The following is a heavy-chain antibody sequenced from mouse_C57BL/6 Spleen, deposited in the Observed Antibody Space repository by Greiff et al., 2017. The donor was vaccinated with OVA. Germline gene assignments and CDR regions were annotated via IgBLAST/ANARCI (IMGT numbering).Heavy chain of an antibody. CDR3: ARNSNYEDFDY. Sequence: EVQVVESGGGLVKPGGSLKLSCAASGFTFSSYAMSWVRQTPEKRLEWVATISDGGSYTYYPDNVKGRFTISRDNAKNNLYLQMSHLKSEDTAVYYCARNSNYEDFDYWGQGTTLTVSS. D-gene: IGHD2-5*01. CDR1: GFTFSSYA. J-gene: IGHJ2*01. V-gene: IGHV5-4*01. CDR2: ISDGGSYT.